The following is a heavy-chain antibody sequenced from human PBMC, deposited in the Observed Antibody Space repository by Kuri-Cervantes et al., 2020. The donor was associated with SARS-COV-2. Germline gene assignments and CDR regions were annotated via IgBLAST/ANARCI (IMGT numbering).Heavy chain of an antibody. CDR2: INPNSGGT. Sequence: ASVKVSCKASGYTFTGYYMHWVRQAPGQGLEWMGRINPNSGGTNYAQKFQGRVTMTRDTSISTAYMELSRLRSDDTAVYYCARDADSSSWYPGAFDIGGQGTMVTVSS. D-gene: IGHD6-13*01. J-gene: IGHJ3*02. V-gene: IGHV1-2*06. CDR1: GYTFTGYY. CDR3: ARDADSSSWYPGAFDI.